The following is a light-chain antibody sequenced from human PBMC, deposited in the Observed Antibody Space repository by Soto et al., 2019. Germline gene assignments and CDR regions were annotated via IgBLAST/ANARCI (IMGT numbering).Light chain of an antibody. V-gene: IGLV2-14*03. J-gene: IGLJ1*01. CDR3: SSYTSSTDYV. CDR2: EVS. CDR1: SGDIDTYNY. Sequence: QSALTQPAAVSGAAGQSITISWTGTSGDIDTYNYFHWYQQHPSKAPKLIIYEVSKQPTRVSNRFSGSKSGDPGTLTISGLRAEDEADYYCSSYTSSTDYVFGTGTKVTVL.